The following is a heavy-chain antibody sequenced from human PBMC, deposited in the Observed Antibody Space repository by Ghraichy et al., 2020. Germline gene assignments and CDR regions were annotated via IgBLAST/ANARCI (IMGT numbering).Heavy chain of an antibody. D-gene: IGHD4-23*01. Sequence: ESLNISCTVSGFSISSANYFWAWIRQSPGKGLEWIGSIYHSGNTYYNPSLKSRVTISVDTSKNQFSLKLNSVTAADTAMFYCARGPWGGGDAFVVWGRGTVVIVSP. CDR1: GFSISSANYF. CDR3: ARGPWGGGDAFVV. J-gene: IGHJ3*01. V-gene: IGHV4-39*01. CDR2: IYHSGNT.